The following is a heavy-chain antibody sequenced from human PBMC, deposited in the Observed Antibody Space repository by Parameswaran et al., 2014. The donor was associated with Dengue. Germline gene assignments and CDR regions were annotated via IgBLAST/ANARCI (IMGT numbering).Heavy chain of an antibody. CDR3: ARDFQLGGAGVAIDP. J-gene: IGHJ5*02. V-gene: IGHV1-18*01. Sequence: ASVKVSCKASGYTFTSYGISWVRQAPGQGLEWMGWISAYNGNTNYAQKLQGRVTMTTDTSTSTAYMELRSLRSDDTAVYYCARDFQLGGAGVAIDPWGQGTLVTVSS. CDR1: GYTFTSYG. CDR2: ISAYNGNT. D-gene: IGHD1-1*01.